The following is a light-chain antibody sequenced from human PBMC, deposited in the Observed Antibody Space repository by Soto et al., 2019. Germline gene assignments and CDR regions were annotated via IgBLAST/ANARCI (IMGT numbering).Light chain of an antibody. CDR1: QSVSSSY. J-gene: IGKJ5*01. V-gene: IGKV3-20*01. CDR2: GAS. Sequence: EIVLTQSPGTLSLSPGERATLSCRASQSVSSSYLAWYQQKPGQAPRLLIYGASSRATGIPDRFSGSGSGTDFTLTISRLEPEDFAVYYCHQYGTSPPVTFGRGTRLENK. CDR3: HQYGTSPPVT.